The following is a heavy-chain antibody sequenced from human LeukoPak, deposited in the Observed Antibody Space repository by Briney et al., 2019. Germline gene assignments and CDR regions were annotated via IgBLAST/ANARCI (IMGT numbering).Heavy chain of an antibody. V-gene: IGHV1-18*01. Sequence: ASVKVSCKASGYTFTSYGISWVRQAPGQGLEWMGWISAYNGNTNYAQKLQGRVTMTTDTSTSTAYMELRSLRSDDTAVYYCARASITMIVVVPDDYWGQGTLVTVPS. CDR2: ISAYNGNT. CDR1: GYTFTSYG. J-gene: IGHJ4*02. D-gene: IGHD3-22*01. CDR3: ARASITMIVVVPDDY.